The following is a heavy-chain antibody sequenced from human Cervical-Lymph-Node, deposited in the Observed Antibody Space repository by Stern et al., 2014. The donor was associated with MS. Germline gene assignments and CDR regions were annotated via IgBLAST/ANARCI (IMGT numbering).Heavy chain of an antibody. CDR3: ASAYSSSHYYFDY. CDR1: GFSFSRYA. D-gene: IGHD6-13*01. Sequence: QMQLVQSGGGVVQPGRSLRLSCAASGFSFSRYAMHWARQAPGKGLEWVALIWYDGSNPYYADSVTGRFTISRDNFKNTLYLQMSSLRAEDTAVYYCASAYSSSHYYFDYWGQGTLVTVSS. V-gene: IGHV3-33*01. CDR2: IWYDGSNP. J-gene: IGHJ4*02.